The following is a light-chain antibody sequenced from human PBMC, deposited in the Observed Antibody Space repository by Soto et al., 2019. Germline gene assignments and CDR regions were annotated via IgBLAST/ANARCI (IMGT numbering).Light chain of an antibody. Sequence: QSVLTQPASVSGSPGQSITISCTGTSSDFGSYNLVSWYQQHPGKAPKLMIYEGSKRPSGVSNRFSGSKSGNTASLTISGLQAEDEANYYCCSYAGSSISYSFGPGTKVTVL. CDR2: EGS. CDR3: CSYAGSSISYS. V-gene: IGLV2-23*01. CDR1: SSDFGSYNL. J-gene: IGLJ1*01.